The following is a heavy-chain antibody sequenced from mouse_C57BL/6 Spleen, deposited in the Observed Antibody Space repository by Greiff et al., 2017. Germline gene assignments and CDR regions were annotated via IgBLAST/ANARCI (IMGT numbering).Heavy chain of an antibody. J-gene: IGHJ3*01. D-gene: IGHD1-1*02. CDR2: IDPETGGT. CDR3: TRRGGYGSPWFAY. CDR1: GYTFTDYE. Sequence: QVQLQQSGAELVRPGASVTLSCKASGYTFTDYEMHWVKQTPVHGLEWIGAIDPETGGTAYNQKFKGKAILTADKSSSTAYMELRSLTSEDSAVYYCTRRGGYGSPWFAYWGQGTLVTVSA. V-gene: IGHV1-15*01.